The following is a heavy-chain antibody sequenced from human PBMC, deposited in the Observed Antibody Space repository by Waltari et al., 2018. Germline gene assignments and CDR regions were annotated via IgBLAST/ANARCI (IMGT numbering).Heavy chain of an antibody. V-gene: IGHV4-34*01. CDR3: ATGTAMAH. CDR1: GGSFSGYY. J-gene: IGHJ4*02. D-gene: IGHD5-18*01. CDR2: INHSVST. Sequence: QVQLQQWGAGLLKPSETLSLTCAGSGGSFSGYYWRWNRQPPGKGLEWIGEINHSVSTNYNPSLKSRVTISVDTSKNQFSLKLSSVTAADTAVYYCATGTAMAHWGQGTLVTVSS.